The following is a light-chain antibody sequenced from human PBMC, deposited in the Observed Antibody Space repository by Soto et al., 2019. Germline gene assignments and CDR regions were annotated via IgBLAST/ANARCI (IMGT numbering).Light chain of an antibody. CDR3: SAFTGTTHV. CDR2: DVS. V-gene: IGLV2-14*03. Sequence: QSVLTQPASVSGSPGQSITISCTGTSSDVGGNKYVSWYQHYPGKAPKLMICDVSNRPSGVSNRFSGSKSGNTASLTISGLQAEDEADYYCSAFTGTTHVSGTGTKVTVL. CDR1: SSDVGGNKY. J-gene: IGLJ1*01.